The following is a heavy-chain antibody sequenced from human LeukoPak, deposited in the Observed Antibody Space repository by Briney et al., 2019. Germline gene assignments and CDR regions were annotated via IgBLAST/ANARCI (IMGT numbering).Heavy chain of an antibody. CDR2: ITRSSSNI. J-gene: IGHJ4*02. CDR3: ARDLWDNYYFDY. D-gene: IGHD5-24*01. V-gene: IGHV3-21*01. Sequence: GGSLRLSCAASGFTFSSYSMTWVRQAPGKGLEWVSSITRSSSNIYDADSVKGRFTISRDNAKNSLYLQMNSLRAEDTAVYYCARDLWDNYYFDYWGQGTLVTVSS. CDR1: GFTFSSYS.